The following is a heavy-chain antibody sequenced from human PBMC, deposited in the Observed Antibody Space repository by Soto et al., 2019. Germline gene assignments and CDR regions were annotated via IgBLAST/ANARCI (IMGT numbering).Heavy chain of an antibody. CDR3: ATSYGSGYRAFDY. Sequence: QVQLVQSGAEVKKPGSSVKVSCKASGDTFSFYTINWVRQAPGLGLEWVGRINPILSMSNYAQKFQGRVTMTAEKSTSTAYRELRSLRSEDTAMHYCATSYGSGYRAFDYWGQGALVTVSS. J-gene: IGHJ4*02. D-gene: IGHD3-10*01. CDR1: GDTFSFYT. CDR2: INPILSMS. V-gene: IGHV1-69*02.